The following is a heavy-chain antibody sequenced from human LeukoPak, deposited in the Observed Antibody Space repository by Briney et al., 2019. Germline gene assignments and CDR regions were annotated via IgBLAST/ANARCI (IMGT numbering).Heavy chain of an antibody. Sequence: KPSETLSLTCTVSGGSVSSGSYYWSWIRQPPGKGLEWIGYIYYSGSTNYNPSLKSRVTISVDTSKNQFSLKLSSVTAADTVVYYCARTHYGSGSHNWFDPWGQGTLVTVSS. V-gene: IGHV4-61*01. J-gene: IGHJ5*02. CDR3: ARTHYGSGSHNWFDP. CDR2: IYYSGST. CDR1: GGSVSSGSYY. D-gene: IGHD3-10*01.